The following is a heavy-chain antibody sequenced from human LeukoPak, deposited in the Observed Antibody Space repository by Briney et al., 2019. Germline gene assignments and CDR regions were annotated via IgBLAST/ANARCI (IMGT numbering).Heavy chain of an antibody. CDR2: INHSGST. CDR3: ARAGFDP. J-gene: IGHJ5*02. Sequence: SETLSLTCVVYGGSLSGYYWSWIRQPPGKGLEWIGEINHSGSTNYNPSLKSRVTISVDTSKNQFSLKLSSVTAADMAVYYCARAGFDPWGQGTLVTVSS. V-gene: IGHV4-34*01. CDR1: GGSLSGYY.